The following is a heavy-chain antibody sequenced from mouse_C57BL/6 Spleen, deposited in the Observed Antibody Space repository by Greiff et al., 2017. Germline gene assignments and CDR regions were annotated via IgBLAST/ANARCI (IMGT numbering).Heavy chain of an antibody. Sequence: QVQLQQPGAELVMPGASVKLSCKASGYTFTSYWMHWVKQRPGQGLEWIGEIDPSDSYTNYNQKFKGKSTLTVDKSSSTAYMQLSSLTSEDSAVYYCAKGVPLAYWGQGTLVTVSA. CDR3: AKGVPLAY. CDR2: IDPSDSYT. V-gene: IGHV1-69*01. D-gene: IGHD5-1*01. CDR1: GYTFTSYW. J-gene: IGHJ3*01.